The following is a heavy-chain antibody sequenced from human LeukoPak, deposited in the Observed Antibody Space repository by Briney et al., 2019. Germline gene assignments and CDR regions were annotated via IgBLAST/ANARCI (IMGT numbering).Heavy chain of an antibody. CDR2: INHSGST. V-gene: IGHV4-34*01. D-gene: IGHD3-16*01. CDR3: AESNTFVWGVPPKYYFDY. CDR1: GGSFSGYY. J-gene: IGHJ4*02. Sequence: SETLSLTCAVYGGSFSGYYWSWIRQPPGKGLEWIGEINHSGSTNYNPSLKSRVTISVDTSKNQFSLKLSSVTAADTAVFYCAESNTFVWGVPPKYYFDYWGQGTLVTVSS.